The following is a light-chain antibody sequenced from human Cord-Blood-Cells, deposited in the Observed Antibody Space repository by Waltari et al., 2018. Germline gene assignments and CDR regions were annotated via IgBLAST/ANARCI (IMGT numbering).Light chain of an antibody. Sequence: EIVLTQSPGTLSLSPGESATLSCRASQSVSSCYLAWYQQKPGQAPRLLIYGASSRATGIPDRCSGSGSGTDFTLTISRLEPEDFAVYYCQQYGSSPTFGQGTKVEIK. V-gene: IGKV3-20*01. CDR2: GAS. J-gene: IGKJ1*01. CDR3: QQYGSSPT. CDR1: QSVSSCY.